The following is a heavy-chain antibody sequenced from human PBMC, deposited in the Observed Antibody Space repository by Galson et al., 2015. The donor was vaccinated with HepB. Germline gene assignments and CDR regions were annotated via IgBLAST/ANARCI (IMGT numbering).Heavy chain of an antibody. CDR1: GFTFSDYY. CDR2: ISSASSYT. J-gene: IGHJ4*02. CDR3: AGRAGHSYGYGFDY. D-gene: IGHD5-18*01. Sequence: SLRLSCAASGFTFSDYYMSWIRQAPGKGLEWVSYISSASSYTSYADSVKGRFTISRDNAKNSLYLQMNSLRAEDTAVYYCAGRAGHSYGYGFDYWGQGTLVTVSS. V-gene: IGHV3-11*03.